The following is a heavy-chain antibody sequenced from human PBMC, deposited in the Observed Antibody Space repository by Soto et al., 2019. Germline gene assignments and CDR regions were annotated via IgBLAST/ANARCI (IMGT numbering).Heavy chain of an antibody. J-gene: IGHJ4*02. D-gene: IGHD3-22*01. CDR3: ARRTNYYDSSGYYAEFDY. V-gene: IGHV4-39*01. CDR1: GGSISSSSYY. Sequence: SETLSLTCTVSGGSISSSSYYWGWIRQPPGKGLEWIGSIYYSGSTYYIPSLKSRVTISVDTSKNQFSLKLSSVSAADTAVYYCARRTNYYDSSGYYAEFDYWGQGTLVTVSS. CDR2: IYYSGST.